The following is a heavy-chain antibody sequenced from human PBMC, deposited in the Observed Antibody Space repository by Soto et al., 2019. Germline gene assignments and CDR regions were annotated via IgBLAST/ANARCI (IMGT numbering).Heavy chain of an antibody. CDR2: ISYDGSNK. CDR3: ARGLAPRGYSSSWYGYYFDY. CDR1: GFTFSSYA. Sequence: PGGSLRLSCAASGFTFSSYAMHWVRQAPGKGLEWVAVISYDGSNKYYADSVKGRFTISRDNSKNTLYLQMNSLRAEDTAVYYCARGLAPRGYSSSWYGYYFDYWGQGTLVTFS. D-gene: IGHD6-13*01. J-gene: IGHJ4*02. V-gene: IGHV3-30-3*01.